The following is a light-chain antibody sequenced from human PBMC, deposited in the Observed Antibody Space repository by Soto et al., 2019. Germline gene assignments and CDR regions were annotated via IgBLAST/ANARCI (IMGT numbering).Light chain of an antibody. V-gene: IGKV1-9*01. CDR1: QGISSY. CDR3: QHLNSYPLT. J-gene: IGKJ4*01. Sequence: IQLTQSPSSLSASVGDRVTITCRASQGISSYLAWYQQKPGKAPKLLIYAASTLQSGVPSRFSGSGSGTDFTLTISRLQPEDFATYCCQHLNSYPLTFGGGTKVEI. CDR2: AAS.